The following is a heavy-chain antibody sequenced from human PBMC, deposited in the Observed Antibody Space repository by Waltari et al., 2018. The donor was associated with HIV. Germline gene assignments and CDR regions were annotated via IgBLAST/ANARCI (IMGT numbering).Heavy chain of an antibody. CDR2: INGDGSTT. CDR3: ARIAYDSSGYGWFDP. CDR1: GFTLSSYW. Sequence: EVQLVESGGGLVQPGGSLRLSCAASGFTLSSYWQHWVLQAPGKGRVCVSRINGDGSTTSYADSVKGRFTISRDNAKNTLYLQMNSLRAEDTAVYYCARIAYDSSGYGWFDPWGQGTLVTVSS. J-gene: IGHJ5*02. V-gene: IGHV3-74*01. D-gene: IGHD3-22*01.